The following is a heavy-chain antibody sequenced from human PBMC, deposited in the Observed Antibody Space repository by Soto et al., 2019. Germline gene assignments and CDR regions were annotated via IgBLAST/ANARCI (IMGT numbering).Heavy chain of an antibody. CDR2: ISSSGSTI. D-gene: IGHD1-26*01. Sequence: PGGSLRLSCAASGFTFSDYYMSWIRQAPGKGLEWVSYISSSGSTIYYADSVKGRFTISRDNAKNSLYLQMNSLRAEDTAVYYCARGEDETKSEDYYYYYGMDVWGQGTTVTVSS. J-gene: IGHJ6*02. CDR1: GFTFSDYY. CDR3: ARGEDETKSEDYYYYYGMDV. V-gene: IGHV3-11*01.